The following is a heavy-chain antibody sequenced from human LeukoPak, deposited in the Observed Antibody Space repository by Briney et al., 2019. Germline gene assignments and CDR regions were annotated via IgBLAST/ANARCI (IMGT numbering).Heavy chain of an antibody. V-gene: IGHV1-2*02. J-gene: IGHJ4*02. Sequence: ASVKVSCKASGYTFTDNYMHWVRQAPGQGLEWMGWINPKSGGTNYAQKFQGRVTMTRDTSINTAYMELNRLTSDDTAVYYCATNFYSNSWSLTDWGQGTLVTVSS. CDR3: ATNFYSNSWSLTD. D-gene: IGHD6-13*01. CDR2: INPKSGGT. CDR1: GYTFTDNY.